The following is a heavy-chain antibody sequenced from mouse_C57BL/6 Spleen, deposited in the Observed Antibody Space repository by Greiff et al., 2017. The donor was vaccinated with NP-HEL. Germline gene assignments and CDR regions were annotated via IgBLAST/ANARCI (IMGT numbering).Heavy chain of an antibody. CDR2: IRSKSNNYAT. V-gene: IGHV10-1*01. CDR3: VRHHGYYAMDY. J-gene: IGHJ4*01. Sequence: EVMLVESGGGLVQPKGSLKLSCAASGFSFNTYAMNWVRQAPGKGLEWVARIRSKSNNYATYYADSVKDRFTISRDDSESMLYLQMNNLKTEDTAMYYCVRHHGYYAMDYWGQGTSVTVSS. CDR1: GFSFNTYA.